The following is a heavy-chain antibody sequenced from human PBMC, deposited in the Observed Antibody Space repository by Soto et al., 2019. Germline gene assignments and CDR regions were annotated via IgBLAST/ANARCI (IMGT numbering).Heavy chain of an antibody. CDR3: EKDAVAGNGGGDWFDP. CDR2: IHGSGGSA. Sequence: EVQLLESGGGLVQPGGSLRLSCAASGFTFRNYAMSWVRQAPGKGLEWDSAIHGSGGSAYYSDSVKGRFTVSRDDSKNTLYLEMRGMRLDDTAIDDCEKDAVAGNGGGDWFDPWGQGTLVTVSS. V-gene: IGHV3-23*01. J-gene: IGHJ5*02. D-gene: IGHD6-19*01. CDR1: GFTFRNYA.